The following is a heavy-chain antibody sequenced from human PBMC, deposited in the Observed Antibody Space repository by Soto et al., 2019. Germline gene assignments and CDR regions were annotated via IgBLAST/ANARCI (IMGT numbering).Heavy chain of an antibody. J-gene: IGHJ3*02. CDR3: ARVYYYDSSGYYYSAFDI. Sequence: SVKVSCKASGGTFSSYAISWVRQAPGQGLEWMGGIIPIFGTANYAQKFQGRVTITADESTSTAYMELSSLRSEDTAVYYCARVYYYDSSGYYYSAFDIWGQGTMVTGSS. D-gene: IGHD3-22*01. CDR2: IIPIFGTA. V-gene: IGHV1-69*13. CDR1: GGTFSSYA.